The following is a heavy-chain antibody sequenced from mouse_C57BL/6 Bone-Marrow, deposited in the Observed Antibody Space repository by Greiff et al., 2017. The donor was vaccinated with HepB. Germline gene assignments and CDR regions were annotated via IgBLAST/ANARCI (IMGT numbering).Heavy chain of an antibody. D-gene: IGHD2-5*01. CDR3: AGCGHCYCSNFEFDF. Sequence: QVQLQQSGAELVRPGTSVKVSCKASGYAFTNYLIEWVKQRPGQGLEWIGVINPGSGGTNYNEKFKGKATLTADKSSSAAYMQLSSLISEDSAVYYCAGCGHCYCSNFEFDFWGQGTLVTVSA. CDR1: GYAFTNYL. CDR2: INPGSGGT. J-gene: IGHJ3*01. V-gene: IGHV1-54*01.